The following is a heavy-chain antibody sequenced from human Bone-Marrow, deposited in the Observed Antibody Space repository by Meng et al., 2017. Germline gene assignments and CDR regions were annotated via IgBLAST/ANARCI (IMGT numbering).Heavy chain of an antibody. CDR3: ARFDYYGSGSYYKAGAFDI. CDR2: ISSSYI. Sequence: GGSLRLSCAASGFTFSSYSMNWVRQAPGKGLEWVSSISSSYIYYADSVKGRFTISRDNAKNSLYLQMNSLRAEDTAVYYCARFDYYGSGSYYKAGAFDIWGQGTMVTVSS. J-gene: IGHJ3*02. V-gene: IGHV3-21*01. D-gene: IGHD3-10*01. CDR1: GFTFSSYS.